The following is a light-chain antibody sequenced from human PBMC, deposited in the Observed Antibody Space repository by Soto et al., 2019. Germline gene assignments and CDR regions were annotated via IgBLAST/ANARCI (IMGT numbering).Light chain of an antibody. J-gene: IGKJ1*01. CDR2: DAS. CDR3: QQYDKYST. Sequence: IQMTQSPSTLSASVGDTVTITCRASQTISVSLAWYRPKPGKAPNLLIYDASTLQEGVPSRFSGSGSGTEFTLTVTRLQPDDFATYFCQQYDKYSTFGHGTKVDVK. CDR1: QTISVS. V-gene: IGKV1-5*01.